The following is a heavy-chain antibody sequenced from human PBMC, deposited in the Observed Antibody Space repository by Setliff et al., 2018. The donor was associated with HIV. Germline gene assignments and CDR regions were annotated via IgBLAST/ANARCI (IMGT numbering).Heavy chain of an antibody. J-gene: IGHJ3*02. V-gene: IGHV1-18*01. D-gene: IGHD3-3*01. CDR2: ISAYNGNT. CDR1: GYTFTSYD. CDR3: ARCSVGWSREENPRPDGAFHI. Sequence: ASVKVSCKASGYTFTSYDISWVRQAPGQGLEWMGWISAYNGNTNYAQKLQGRVTMTTDTSTRTAYMELRSLRSDDTAVYYCARCSVGWSREENPRPDGAFHIWGQGTMVTVSS.